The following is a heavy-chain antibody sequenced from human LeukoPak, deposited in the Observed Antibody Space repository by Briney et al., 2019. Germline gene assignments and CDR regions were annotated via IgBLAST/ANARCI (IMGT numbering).Heavy chain of an antibody. CDR3: ARTSGAHYYYYGMDV. J-gene: IGHJ6*02. CDR2: IYYSGST. Sequence: PSETLSLTCTVSGGSISSYYWSWIRQPPGKGLEWIGYIYYSGSTNYNPSLKSRVTIPVDTSKNQFSLKLSSVTAADTAVYYCARTSGAHYYYYGMDVWGQGTTVTVSS. CDR1: GGSISSYY. D-gene: IGHD4-17*01. V-gene: IGHV4-59*01.